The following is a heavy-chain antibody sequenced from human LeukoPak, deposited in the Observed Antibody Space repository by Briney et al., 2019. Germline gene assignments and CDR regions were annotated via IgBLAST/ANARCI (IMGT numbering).Heavy chain of an antibody. CDR2: ISYDGSNK. J-gene: IGHJ4*02. CDR3: AKPTTVTQRGYFDY. CDR1: GFTFSSYG. Sequence: GGSLRLSCAASGFTFSSYGIHWVRQAPAKGLEWVAIISYDGSNKYYADSVKGRFTISRDNSKNTLYLQMNSLRAEDTAVYYCAKPTTVTQRGYFDYWGQGTLVTVSS. V-gene: IGHV3-30*18. D-gene: IGHD4-17*01.